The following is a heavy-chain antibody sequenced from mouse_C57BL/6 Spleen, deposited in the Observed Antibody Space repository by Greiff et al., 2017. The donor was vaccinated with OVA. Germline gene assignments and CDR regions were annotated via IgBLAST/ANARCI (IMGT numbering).Heavy chain of an antibody. J-gene: IGHJ1*03. V-gene: IGHV5-4*01. CDR3: ARVQGAYWYFDV. Sequence: DVHLVESGGGLVKPGGSLKLSCAASGFTFSSYAMSWVRQTPEKRLEWVATISDGGSYTYYPDNVKGRFTISRDNAKNNLYLQMSHLKSEDTAMYYGARVQGAYWYFDVWGTGTTVTVSS. CDR1: GFTFSSYA. CDR2: ISDGGSYT.